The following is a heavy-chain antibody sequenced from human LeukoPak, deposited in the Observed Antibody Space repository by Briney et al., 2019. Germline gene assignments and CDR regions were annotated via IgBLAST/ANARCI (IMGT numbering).Heavy chain of an antibody. CDR2: ISGSGGST. Sequence: GGSLRLSCAASGFTFSSYAMSWVRQAPGKGLEWVSAISGSGGSTYYADSVKGRFTISRDNSKNTLYPQMNSLRAEDTAVYYCAKILRFLEWLNFDYWGQGTLVTVSP. CDR3: AKILRFLEWLNFDY. J-gene: IGHJ4*02. CDR1: GFTFSSYA. V-gene: IGHV3-23*01. D-gene: IGHD3-3*01.